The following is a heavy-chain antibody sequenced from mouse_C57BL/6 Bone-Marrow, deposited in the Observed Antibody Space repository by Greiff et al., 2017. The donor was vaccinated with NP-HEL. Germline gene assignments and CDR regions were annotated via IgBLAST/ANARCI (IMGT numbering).Heavy chain of an antibody. CDR2: INPSSGYT. J-gene: IGHJ3*01. CDR1: GYTFTSYW. D-gene: IGHD2-4*01. CDR3: ARPLYDYDASPFAY. Sequence: QVQLQQSGAELAKPGASVKLSCKASGYTFTSYWMHWVKQRPGQGLEWIGYINPSSGYTKYNQKFKDKATSTADKSSSTAYMQLSSLTYEDSAVYYCARPLYDYDASPFAYWGQGTLVTVSA. V-gene: IGHV1-7*01.